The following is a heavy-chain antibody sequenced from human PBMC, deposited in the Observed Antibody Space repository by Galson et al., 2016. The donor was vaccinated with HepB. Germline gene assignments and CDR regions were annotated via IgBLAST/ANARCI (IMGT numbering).Heavy chain of an antibody. CDR1: EFVFRNYT. Sequence: SLRLSCAASEFVFRNYTMAWVRQAPGKGLEWVSGISGNGDKTYYAASVKGRFTLSRDNSRNTLHLEFKSLRVDDTAVYYCARIFREELSGGLVWVDSWGLGTRVSVSS. CDR3: ARIFREELSGGLVWVDS. CDR2: ISGNGDKT. D-gene: IGHD2-8*02. V-gene: IGHV3-23*01. J-gene: IGHJ5*01.